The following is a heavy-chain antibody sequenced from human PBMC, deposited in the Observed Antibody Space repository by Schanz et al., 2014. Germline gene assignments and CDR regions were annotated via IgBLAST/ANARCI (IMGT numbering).Heavy chain of an antibody. CDR2: ISYDGRHK. Sequence: QVQLVESGGGVVQPGRSLRLSCAASRFTFSGYGMHWVRQAPGKGLEWVAIISYDGRHKNYADSVKGRFTISRDNSKNTLHLQMNSLRVEDTAVYYCAKDDTQVNGMDVWGQGTTV. CDR3: AKDDTQVNGMDV. CDR1: RFTFSGYG. V-gene: IGHV3-30*18. J-gene: IGHJ6*02.